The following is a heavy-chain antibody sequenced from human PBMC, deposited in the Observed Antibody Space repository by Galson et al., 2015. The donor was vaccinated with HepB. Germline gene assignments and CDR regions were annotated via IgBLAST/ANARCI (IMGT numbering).Heavy chain of an antibody. J-gene: IGHJ4*02. CDR1: GYIFSNYW. D-gene: IGHD2-15*01. CDR2: IKHDGSEK. Sequence: SLRLSCAASGYIFSNYWMSWVRQAPGKGLEWVANIKHDGSEKYYVDFVKGRFTISRDNAKNSLYLQMNSLRAEDTAVYFCASQGWGKFDYWGQGTLVTVSS. CDR3: ASQGWGKFDY. V-gene: IGHV3-7*01.